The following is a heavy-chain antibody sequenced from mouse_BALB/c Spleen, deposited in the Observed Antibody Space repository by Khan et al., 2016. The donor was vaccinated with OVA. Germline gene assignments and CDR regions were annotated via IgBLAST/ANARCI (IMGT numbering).Heavy chain of an antibody. Sequence: VQLQQSGPELVKPGASVKISCRSSGYTFTDYIMDWVMQSHGKSLEWIGYIYPDNGDTGYNQKFKTKATLTVDISSSTAYMELRSLTSEYAAVYYCVRSCYCSFAYWDQGTLVTVSA. D-gene: IGHD1-1*01. V-gene: IGHV1S29*02. CDR2: IYPDNGDT. CDR3: VRSCYCSFAY. J-gene: IGHJ3*01. CDR1: GYTFTDYI.